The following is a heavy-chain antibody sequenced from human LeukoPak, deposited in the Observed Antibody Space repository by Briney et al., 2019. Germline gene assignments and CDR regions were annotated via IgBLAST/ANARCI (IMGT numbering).Heavy chain of an antibody. CDR3: ARLPTGYPNWFDP. V-gene: IGHV4-39*01. J-gene: IGHJ5*02. D-gene: IGHD4-17*01. Sequence: SETLSLTCTVSGSSISNYYWGWIRQAPGKGLEWIGNINYSGSTYYNPSLSSRVTISVDRSKNQFSLQLTSVTAADTAVYYCARLPTGYPNWFDPWGQGTLVTVSS. CDR1: GSSISNYY. CDR2: INYSGST.